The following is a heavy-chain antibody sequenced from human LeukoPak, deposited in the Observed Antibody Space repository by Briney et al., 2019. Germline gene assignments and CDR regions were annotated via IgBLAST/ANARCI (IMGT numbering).Heavy chain of an antibody. CDR2: IYYSGTT. J-gene: IGHJ4*02. CDR1: GGSISSSSYY. V-gene: IGHV4-39*07. CDR3: ARTVVGYCSGGSCYFGYYYFDY. D-gene: IGHD2-15*01. Sequence: SETLSLTCTVSGGSISSSSYYWGWIRQPPGKGLDWIGNIYYSGTTYYNPSLKSRVTISVDTSKNQFSLKLSSVTAADTAVYYCARTVVGYCSGGSCYFGYYYFDYWGQGTLVTVSS.